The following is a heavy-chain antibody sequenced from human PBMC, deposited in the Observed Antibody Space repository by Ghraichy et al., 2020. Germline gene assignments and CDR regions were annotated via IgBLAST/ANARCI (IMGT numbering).Heavy chain of an antibody. Sequence: LSLTCAASGFSLSTYSMNWVRQAPGKGLEWVSSISINRMYIYYEDSVKGRFTISRDNAKNSVYLEMDRLRAEDTAVYYCARIYSTNGVCYASNHYYGMDVWGQGTTVTVSS. D-gene: IGHD2-8*01. V-gene: IGHV3-21*06. CDR2: ISINRMYI. J-gene: IGHJ6*02. CDR1: GFSLSTYS. CDR3: ARIYSTNGVCYASNHYYGMDV.